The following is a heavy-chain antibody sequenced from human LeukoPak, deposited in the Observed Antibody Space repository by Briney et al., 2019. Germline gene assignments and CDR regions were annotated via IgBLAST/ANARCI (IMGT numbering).Heavy chain of an antibody. CDR3: VGYCSGGNCPNAFDI. CDR2: IKSKTDGRTK. CDR1: GFTFSNAW. J-gene: IGHJ3*02. D-gene: IGHD2-15*01. V-gene: IGHV3-15*05. Sequence: PGGSLRLSCAASGFTFSNAWMSWVRQAPGKGLEWVGRIKSKTDGRTKDYAAAGKGRFTISRDDSKNTLYLQMNSLKTEDTAVYYCVGYCSGGNCPNAFDIWGQGTMVTVSS.